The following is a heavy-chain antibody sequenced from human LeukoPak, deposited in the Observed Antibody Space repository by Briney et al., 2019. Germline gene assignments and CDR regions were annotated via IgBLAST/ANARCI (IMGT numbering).Heavy chain of an antibody. Sequence: SETLSLTCAVYGGSFSGYYWSWIRQPPGKGLEWIGEINHSGSTNYNPSLKSRVTISVDTSKNQFSLKLSSVTAADTAVYYCARGEDGDYYFQHWGQGTLVTVSS. J-gene: IGHJ1*01. CDR2: INHSGST. CDR3: ARGEDGDYYFQH. CDR1: GGSFSGYY. V-gene: IGHV4-34*01. D-gene: IGHD4-17*01.